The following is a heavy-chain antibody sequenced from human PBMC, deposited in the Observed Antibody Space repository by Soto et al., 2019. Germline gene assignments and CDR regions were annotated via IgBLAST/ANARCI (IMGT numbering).Heavy chain of an antibody. J-gene: IGHJ3*02. CDR1: GGSFSGYY. V-gene: IGHV4-34*01. Sequence: SETLSLTCAVYGGSFSGYYWSWIRQPPGKGLEWIGEINHSGSTNYNPSLKSRVTISVDTSKNQFSLKLSSVTAADTAVYYCARGPYSYGYGDAFDIWGQGSMVTVS. CDR2: INHSGST. CDR3: ARGPYSYGYGDAFDI. D-gene: IGHD5-18*01.